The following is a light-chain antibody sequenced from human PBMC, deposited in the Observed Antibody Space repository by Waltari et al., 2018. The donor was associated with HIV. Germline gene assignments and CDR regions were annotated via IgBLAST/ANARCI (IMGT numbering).Light chain of an antibody. CDR3: CSYAGSSLYV. J-gene: IGLJ1*01. Sequence: QSALTQPASVSGSPGQSITITCTGTSSDVGSYNLVSWYQQHPGKAPKLMIYEGSKRPSVVSNRFSGSKSVNTASLTISGLQAEDEADYYCCSYAGSSLYVFGTGTKVTVL. V-gene: IGLV2-23*01. CDR1: SSDVGSYNL. CDR2: EGS.